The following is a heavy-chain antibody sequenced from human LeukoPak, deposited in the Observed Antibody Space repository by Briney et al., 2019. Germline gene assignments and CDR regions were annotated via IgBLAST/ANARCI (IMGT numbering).Heavy chain of an antibody. V-gene: IGHV3-7*01. D-gene: IGHD3-9*01. CDR3: ARNVLRYFDWLGIYDY. Sequence: PGGSLRLSCAASGFTFSSYWMSWVRQAPGKGLEWVANIKQDGSEKYYVDSMKGRFTISRDNAKNSLYLQMNSLRAEDTAVYYCARNVLRYFDWLGIYDYWGQGTLVTVSS. CDR2: IKQDGSEK. J-gene: IGHJ4*02. CDR1: GFTFSSYW.